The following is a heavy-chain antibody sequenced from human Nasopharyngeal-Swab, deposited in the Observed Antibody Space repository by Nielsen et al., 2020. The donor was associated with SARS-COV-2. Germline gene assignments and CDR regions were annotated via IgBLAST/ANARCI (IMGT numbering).Heavy chain of an antibody. J-gene: IGHJ4*02. D-gene: IGHD2-15*01. CDR3: ATPGTRCSGDTCNMWVFDY. CDR2: ISYDGSNK. Sequence: GGSLRPSCAASGFTFSNYAMHWVRQAPGKGLEWVAVISYDGSNKYYADSVKGRFTISRDKSKNTVYLQRNSLRAEDTAVYYCATPGTRCSGDTCNMWVFDYWGQGTLVTVSS. V-gene: IGHV3-30-3*01. CDR1: GFTFSNYA.